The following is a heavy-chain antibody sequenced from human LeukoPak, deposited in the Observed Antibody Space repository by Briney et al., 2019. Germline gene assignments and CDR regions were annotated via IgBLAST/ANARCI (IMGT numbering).Heavy chain of an antibody. CDR2: LSKSGGTT. J-gene: IGHJ4*02. V-gene: IGHV3-23*01. D-gene: IGHD3-10*01. CDR3: AKLEGHHYWFMDY. CDR1: GFIFSNYD. Sequence: PGESLRLFCAASGFIFSNYDMAWVPQAPGKGLEWVSGLSKSGGTTYYADSVKDRFTISKDNSKSTLFLQMNSLRAEDTAVYYCAKLEGHHYWFMDYWGQGALVTVSS.